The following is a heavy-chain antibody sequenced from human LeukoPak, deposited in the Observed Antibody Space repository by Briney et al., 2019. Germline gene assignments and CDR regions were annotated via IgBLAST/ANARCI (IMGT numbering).Heavy chain of an antibody. V-gene: IGHV4-61*02. CDR2: IYTSGST. CDR3: ARERGDIVVVPAASDFYYYYYMDV. Sequence: PSETLSLTCTVSGGSISSGSYYWSWIRQPAGKGLEWIGRIYTSGSTNYNPSLKSRVTISVDTSKNQFSLKLSSVTAADTAVYYCARERGDIVVVPAASDFYYYYYMDVWGKGTTVTVSS. J-gene: IGHJ6*03. D-gene: IGHD2-2*01. CDR1: GGSISSGSYY.